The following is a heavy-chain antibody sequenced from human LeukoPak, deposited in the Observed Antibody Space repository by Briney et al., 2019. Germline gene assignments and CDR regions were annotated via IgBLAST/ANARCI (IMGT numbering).Heavy chain of an antibody. J-gene: IGHJ4*02. Sequence: ASVKVSCKASGFTFTSSAVQWVRQARGQRLEWIGWIVVGSGNTNYAQKFQERVTITRDMSTSTAYMELSSLRSEDTAVYYCAAASYDFWSGYYLFDYWGQGTLVTVSS. CDR2: IVVGSGNT. CDR1: GFTFTSSA. V-gene: IGHV1-58*01. CDR3: AAASYDFWSGYYLFDY. D-gene: IGHD3-3*01.